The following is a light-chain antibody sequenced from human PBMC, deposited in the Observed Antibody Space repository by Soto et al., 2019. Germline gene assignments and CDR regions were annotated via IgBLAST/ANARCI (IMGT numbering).Light chain of an antibody. CDR1: SSDVGNYIF. J-gene: IGLJ1*01. CDR3: VSYTTSASYV. V-gene: IGLV2-14*01. CDR2: DIN. Sequence: QSVLTQPASVSGSPGQSITISCTGTSSDVGNYIFVSWYRQHPGKAPKLMIYDINNRRSGGSNRFSGSKSGNTASLTISGLKAEHEADYYCVSYTTSASYVFGTGTRSPS.